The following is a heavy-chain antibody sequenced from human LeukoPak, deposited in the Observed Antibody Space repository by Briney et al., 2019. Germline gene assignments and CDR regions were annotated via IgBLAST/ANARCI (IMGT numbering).Heavy chain of an antibody. D-gene: IGHD1-26*01. CDR2: ISSSSSHM. CDR1: GFTFNSYS. V-gene: IGHV3-21*01. Sequence: GGSLRLSCAASGFTFNSYSMYWVRQAPGKGLEWVSSISSSSSHMFYADSVKGRFSISRDNANDSLYLQMNSLRAEDTAVYYCVRDSGSSYGYYFLHWGQGTLVTVSS. CDR3: VRDSGSSYGYYFLH. J-gene: IGHJ1*01.